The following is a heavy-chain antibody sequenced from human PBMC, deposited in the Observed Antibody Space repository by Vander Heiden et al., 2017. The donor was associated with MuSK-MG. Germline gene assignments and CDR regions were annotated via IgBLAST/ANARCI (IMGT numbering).Heavy chain of an antibody. J-gene: IGHJ4*02. CDR3: ATDHNWEGGCFDY. CDR2: ISSSSSTI. CDR1: GFTFSRYS. Sequence: EVQLVESGGGLVQPGGSLRLSCAASGFTFSRYSMNWVRQAPGKGLEWVSYISSSSSTIHNADAVKGRFTISRDNAKNSLYLQMKRMRAEDTAVYYYATDHNWEGGCFDYWGQGTMVTVYS. V-gene: IGHV3-48*01. D-gene: IGHD6-19*01.